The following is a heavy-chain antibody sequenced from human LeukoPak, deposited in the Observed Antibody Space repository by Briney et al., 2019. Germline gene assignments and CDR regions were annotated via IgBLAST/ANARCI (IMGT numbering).Heavy chain of an antibody. CDR2: IYSGGST. CDR1: GFTVSSNY. V-gene: IGHV3-53*01. Sequence: GGSLRLSCAASGFTVSSNYMSWVRQAPGKGLEWVSVIYSGGSTYYADSVKGRFTISRDNSKNTLYLQMSSLRAEDTAVYYCARPWEPLTGGAFDIWGQGTMVTVSS. D-gene: IGHD1-26*01. CDR3: ARPWEPLTGGAFDI. J-gene: IGHJ3*02.